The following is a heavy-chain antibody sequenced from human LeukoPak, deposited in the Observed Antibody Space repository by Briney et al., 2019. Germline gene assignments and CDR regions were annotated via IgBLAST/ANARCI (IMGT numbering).Heavy chain of an antibody. CDR3: ARDSSPEDYYYYYYGMDV. Sequence: ASVKVSCTASGYTFTSYGISWVRQAPGQGLEWMGWISAYNGNTNYAQKLQGRVTMTTDTSTSTAYMELRSLRSDDTAVYYCARDSSPEDYYYYYYGMDVWGQGTTVTVSS. V-gene: IGHV1-18*01. J-gene: IGHJ6*02. D-gene: IGHD6-13*01. CDR1: GYTFTSYG. CDR2: ISAYNGNT.